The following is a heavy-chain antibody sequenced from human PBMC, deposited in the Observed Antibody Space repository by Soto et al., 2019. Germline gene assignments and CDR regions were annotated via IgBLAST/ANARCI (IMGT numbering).Heavy chain of an antibody. Sequence: EVQMVESGGGLVQPGGSLRLSCAAPGFSISDYWMSWVRQAPGKGLEWVGNINEDGSEENYVDSVKGRFTISRDNARNSLYLQMNSLRVEDTAVYYCCHTWVGGQGTLVTVSS. CDR3: CHTWV. CDR2: INEDGSEE. J-gene: IGHJ4*02. V-gene: IGHV3-7*01. CDR1: GFSISDYW. D-gene: IGHD1-26*01.